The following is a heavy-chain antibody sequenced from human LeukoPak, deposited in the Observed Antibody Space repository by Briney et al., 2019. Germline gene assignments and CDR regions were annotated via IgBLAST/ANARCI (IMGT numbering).Heavy chain of an antibody. CDR2: ISSSSIYI. V-gene: IGHV3-21*01. CDR1: GFTFTTYT. Sequence: TTGGSLRLSCAASGFTFTTYTMNWVRQAPGKGLEWVSSISSSSIYIYYADSLEGRFTISRDNAKNSLYLQIDSLRADDTAVYYRVREDAGGYVDYWGQGTLVAVSS. CDR3: VREDAGGYVDY. D-gene: IGHD5-12*01. J-gene: IGHJ4*02.